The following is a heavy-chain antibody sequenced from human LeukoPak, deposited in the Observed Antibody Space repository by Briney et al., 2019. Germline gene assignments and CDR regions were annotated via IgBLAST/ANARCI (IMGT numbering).Heavy chain of an antibody. Sequence: GGSLRLSCAASGFTFSSYSMNWVRQAPGKGLEWVSSISSSSSYIYYADSVKGGFTISRDNAKNSLYLQMNSLRAEYTAVYYCARGDTGPGIAVAGVDYWAQGTLVTVSS. CDR3: ARGDTGPGIAVAGVDY. D-gene: IGHD6-19*01. J-gene: IGHJ4*02. V-gene: IGHV3-21*01. CDR1: GFTFSSYS. CDR2: ISSSSSYI.